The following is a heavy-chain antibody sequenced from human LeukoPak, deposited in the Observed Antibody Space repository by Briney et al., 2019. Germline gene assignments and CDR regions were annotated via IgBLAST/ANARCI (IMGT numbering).Heavy chain of an antibody. D-gene: IGHD3-22*01. J-gene: IGHJ4*02. CDR1: GFTFNTYG. CDR3: ARASYYDSAGYYRSYYFDF. Sequence: GRSLRPSCAASGFTFNTYGMHWVRQAPGKGLEWVAIMWFDGSHQYYADSVKGRFTISRDTSKSTLYLQMDSLRAEDTAVYYCARASYYDSAGYYRSYYFDFWGQGTLVTVSS. V-gene: IGHV3-33*01. CDR2: MWFDGSHQ.